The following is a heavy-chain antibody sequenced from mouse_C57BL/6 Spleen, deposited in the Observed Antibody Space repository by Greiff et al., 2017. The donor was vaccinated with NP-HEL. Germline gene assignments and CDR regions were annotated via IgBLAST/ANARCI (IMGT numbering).Heavy chain of an antibody. D-gene: IGHD1-1*01. V-gene: IGHV1-52*01. CDR3: ARGRGSSLDY. Sequence: QVQLQQPGAELVRPGSSVKLSCKASGYTFTSYWMHWVKQRPIQGLEWIGNIDPSDSETHYNQKFKDKATLTVDKSSSTAYMQLSSLTSDDSAVYYCARGRGSSLDYWGQGTTLTVSS. CDR2: IDPSDSET. CDR1: GYTFTSYW. J-gene: IGHJ2*01.